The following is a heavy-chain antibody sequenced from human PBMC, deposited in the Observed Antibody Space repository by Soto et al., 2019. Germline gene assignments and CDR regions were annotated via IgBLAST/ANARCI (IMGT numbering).Heavy chain of an antibody. J-gene: IGHJ5*02. CDR3: ARHAAKLDP. CDR1: GFTFFTNW. Sequence: GGSLRLSCAASGFTFFTNWMHWVRQAPGKGLVWVSRINSDGSVTSYADSVQGRFTISRDNAKNTLYLQMNSLRAEDTAVYYCARHAAKLDPWGQGTLVTVSS. CDR2: INSDGSVT. V-gene: IGHV3-74*01.